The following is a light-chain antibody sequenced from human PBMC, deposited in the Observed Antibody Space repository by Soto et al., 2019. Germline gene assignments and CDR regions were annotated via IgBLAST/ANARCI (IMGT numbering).Light chain of an antibody. CDR2: AAS. J-gene: IGKJ1*01. Sequence: GDRVTITCRARRGIYTHLAWYQQKPGNAPKLLIYAASPLQSGVPSRFSASGSGTDFILTISALQSEDVGTYFCQTYDKAPWTFGPGTRV. CDR1: RGIYTH. V-gene: IGKV1-27*01. CDR3: QTYDKAPWT.